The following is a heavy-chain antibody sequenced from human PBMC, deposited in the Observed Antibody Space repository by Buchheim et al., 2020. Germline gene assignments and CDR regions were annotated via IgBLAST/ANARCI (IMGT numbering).Heavy chain of an antibody. V-gene: IGHV3-23*01. J-gene: IGHJ4*02. CDR1: GFTFSSYA. CDR3: AKCPVRLLYPKPNYFDY. CDR2: ISGSGGST. Sequence: EVQLLESGGGLVQPGGSLRPSCAASGFTFSSYAMSWVRQAPGKGLEWVSAISGSGGSTYYADSVKGRFTISRDNSKNTLYLQMNSLRAEDTAVYYCAKCPVRLLYPKPNYFDYWGQGTL. D-gene: IGHD2-2*02.